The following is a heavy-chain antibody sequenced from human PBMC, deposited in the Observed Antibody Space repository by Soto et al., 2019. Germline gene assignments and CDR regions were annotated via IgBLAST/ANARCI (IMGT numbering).Heavy chain of an antibody. J-gene: IGHJ5*02. V-gene: IGHV3-33*01. CDR1: GFTFSSYG. D-gene: IGHD6-19*01. CDR3: ARDPRVPIAVADVNWFDP. Sequence: QVQLVESGGGVVQPGRSLRLSCAASGFTFSSYGMHWVRQAPGKGLEWVAVIWYDGSNKYYADSVKGRFTISRDNSKNPLYLQMNSLRAEDTAVYYCARDPRVPIAVADVNWFDPWGQGTLVTVSS. CDR2: IWYDGSNK.